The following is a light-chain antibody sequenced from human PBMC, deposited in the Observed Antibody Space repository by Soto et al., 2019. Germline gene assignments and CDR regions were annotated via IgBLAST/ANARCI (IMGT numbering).Light chain of an antibody. CDR3: LQYNNWPPMT. CDR2: GAS. Sequence: EIVMTQSPATLSVSPGERATLSCRASQSVSSNLAWYQQKPGQAPRLLIYGASTRATGIPARFSGSGSGTEFTLTISSLQSEDFAVYYCLQYNNWPPMTFGQGTKVEIK. J-gene: IGKJ1*01. CDR1: QSVSSN. V-gene: IGKV3-15*01.